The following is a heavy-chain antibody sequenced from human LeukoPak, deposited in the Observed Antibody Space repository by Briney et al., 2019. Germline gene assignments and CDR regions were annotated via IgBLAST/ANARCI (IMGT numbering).Heavy chain of an antibody. J-gene: IGHJ4*02. V-gene: IGHV3-74*01. CDR3: AKDGGYVGFDF. CDR2: INPDGSTT. CDR1: KFTFSSYW. Sequence: GGSLRLSCAASKFTFSSYWMHWVRQAPGKGLVWVSRINPDGSTTNYADSVKGRFTISRDNAKNTLYLQMNSLRAEDTAVYSCAKDGGYVGFDFWGQGTLVTVSS. D-gene: IGHD3-16*01.